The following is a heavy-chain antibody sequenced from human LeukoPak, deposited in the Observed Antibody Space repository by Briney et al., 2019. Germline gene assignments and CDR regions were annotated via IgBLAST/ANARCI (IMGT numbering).Heavy chain of an antibody. D-gene: IGHD6-19*01. V-gene: IGHV4-59*10. Sequence: SETLSLTCAVYGGSFSGYYWSWIRQPAGKGLEWIGRFYSSGSTSYNPSLKSRVSMSIDTSKNQFSLNLTSVTAADTAVYYCAKVAGSRYFDIWGRGTLVTVSS. J-gene: IGHJ2*01. CDR2: FYSSGST. CDR3: AKVAGSRYFDI. CDR1: GGSFSGYY.